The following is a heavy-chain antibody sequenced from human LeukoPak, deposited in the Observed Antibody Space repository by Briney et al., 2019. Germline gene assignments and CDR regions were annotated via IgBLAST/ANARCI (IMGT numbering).Heavy chain of an antibody. CDR3: ARSLSLYYYDSSGYLFDY. CDR1: GGTFSSYE. V-gene: IGHV1-69*05. Sequence: SVKVSCKASGGTFSSYEISWVRQAPGQGLEWMGGIIPMFGTAKYAQKFQGRVTITTDKSTSTAYMELSSLRSEDTAVYYCARSLSLYYYDSSGYLFDYWGQGTLVTVSS. CDR2: IIPMFGTA. J-gene: IGHJ4*02. D-gene: IGHD3-22*01.